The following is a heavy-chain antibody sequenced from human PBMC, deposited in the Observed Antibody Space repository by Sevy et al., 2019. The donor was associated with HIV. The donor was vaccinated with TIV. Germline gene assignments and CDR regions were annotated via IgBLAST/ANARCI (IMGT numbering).Heavy chain of an antibody. CDR1: GYTLTELS. CDR2: FDPEDGET. CDR3: ARAYCSGGSCYSLAY. V-gene: IGHV1-24*01. J-gene: IGHJ4*02. D-gene: IGHD2-15*01. Sequence: ASVKVSCKVSGYTLTELSMHWVRQAPGKGLEWMGSFDPEDGETIYAQKFQGRVTMTEDTSADTAYMELSSLRSEDTAVYYCARAYCSGGSCYSLAYWGQGALVTVSS.